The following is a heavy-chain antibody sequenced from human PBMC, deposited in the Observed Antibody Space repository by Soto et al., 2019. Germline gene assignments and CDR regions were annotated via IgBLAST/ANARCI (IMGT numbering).Heavy chain of an antibody. J-gene: IGHJ4*02. Sequence: QLQLQESGPGLVKPSETLSLTCTVSGDSISSSTYYWGGIRQPPGKGLEWIGSIYNSGSTYCNPSLKSRVTLSVDTSKNQFSLKLSSVTAADTAVYYCARSTAVRDEDYWGQGTLVTVSS. CDR1: GDSISSSTYY. CDR3: ARSTAVRDEDY. V-gene: IGHV4-39*01. D-gene: IGHD2-2*01. CDR2: IYNSGST.